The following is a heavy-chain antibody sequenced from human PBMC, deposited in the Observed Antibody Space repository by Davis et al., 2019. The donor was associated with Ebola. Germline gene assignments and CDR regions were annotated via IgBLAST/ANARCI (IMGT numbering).Heavy chain of an antibody. D-gene: IGHD3-10*01. Sequence: GGSLRLSCAASGFTFSNYNMNWVRQAPGKGLEWVSSITSSSSYIYYADSVKGRFTISRDNPKNTLYLQMNSLRVEDTAVYYCARDFGWGFEVWGQGTMVTVSS. J-gene: IGHJ3*01. CDR2: ITSSSSYI. CDR3: ARDFGWGFEV. CDR1: GFTFSNYN. V-gene: IGHV3-21*01.